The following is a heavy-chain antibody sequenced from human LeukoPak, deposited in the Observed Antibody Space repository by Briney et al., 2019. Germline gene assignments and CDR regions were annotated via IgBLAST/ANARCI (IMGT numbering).Heavy chain of an antibody. D-gene: IGHD3-10*01. CDR2: ISSSSSYI. J-gene: IGHJ4*02. CDR1: GFTFSSYS. V-gene: IGHV3-21*01. CDR3: AKDPGRSITMVRGAADY. Sequence: PGGSLRLSCAASGFTFSSYSMNWVRQAPGKGLEWVSSISSSSSYIYYADSVKGRFTISRDNAKNSLYLQMNSLRAEDTAVYYCAKDPGRSITMVRGAADYWGQGTLVTVSS.